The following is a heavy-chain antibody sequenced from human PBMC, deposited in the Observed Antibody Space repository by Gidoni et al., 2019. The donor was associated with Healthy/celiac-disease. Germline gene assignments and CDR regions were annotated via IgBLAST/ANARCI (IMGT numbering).Heavy chain of an antibody. CDR2: IYYSGST. J-gene: IGHJ6*02. CDR1: GGSISSYY. Sequence: QVQLQESGPGLVKPSETLSLTCTVSGGSISSYYWSWIRQPPGKGLEWIGYIYYSGSTNYNPSLKSRVTISVDTSKNQFSLKLSSVTAADTAVYYCARDNYYDGWWAGYGMDVWGQGTTVTVSS. CDR3: ARDNYYDGWWAGYGMDV. V-gene: IGHV4-59*01. D-gene: IGHD3-22*01.